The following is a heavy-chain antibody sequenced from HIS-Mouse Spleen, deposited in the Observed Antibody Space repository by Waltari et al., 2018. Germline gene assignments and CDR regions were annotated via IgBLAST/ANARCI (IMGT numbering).Heavy chain of an antibody. CDR3: AREPLRDGYNSYYYYGMDV. Sequence: QVQLVQSGAEVKKPGASVKVYCKASGSTFTGYYMPWLLQAPGQGLEWMGWINPNSGGTNYAQKFQGRVTMTRDTSISTAYMELSRLRSDDTAVYYCAREPLRDGYNSYYYYGMDVWGQGTTVTVSS. J-gene: IGHJ6*02. D-gene: IGHD5-12*01. CDR2: INPNSGGT. V-gene: IGHV1-2*02. CDR1: GSTFTGYY.